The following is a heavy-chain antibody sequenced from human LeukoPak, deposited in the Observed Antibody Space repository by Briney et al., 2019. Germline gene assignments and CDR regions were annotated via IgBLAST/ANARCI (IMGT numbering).Heavy chain of an antibody. CDR1: GGSISSGGYY. CDR2: IYYSGNT. J-gene: IGHJ4*02. CDR3: ARETTALDY. Sequence: SETLSLTCTVSGGSISSGGYYWSWIRQSPGKGLEWLGYIYYSGNTAYNPSLKSRITISVDTSKNQFSLRLNSVTAADTAVYYCARETTALDYWGQGTLVTVSS. D-gene: IGHD1-1*01. V-gene: IGHV4-61*08.